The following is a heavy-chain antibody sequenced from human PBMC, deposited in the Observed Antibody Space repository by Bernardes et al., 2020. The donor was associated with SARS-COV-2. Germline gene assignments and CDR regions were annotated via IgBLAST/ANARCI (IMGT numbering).Heavy chain of an antibody. CDR2: INHSGST. J-gene: IGHJ2*01. CDR3: ARGEIVVVPAARYFDL. V-gene: IGHV4-34*01. D-gene: IGHD2-2*01. Sequence: SETLSLTCAVYGGSFSGYYWSWIRQPPGKGLEWIGEINHSGSTNYNPSLKSRVTISVDTSKNQFSLKLSSVTAADTAVYYCARGEIVVVPAARYFDLWGRGTLVTVSS. CDR1: GGSFSGYY.